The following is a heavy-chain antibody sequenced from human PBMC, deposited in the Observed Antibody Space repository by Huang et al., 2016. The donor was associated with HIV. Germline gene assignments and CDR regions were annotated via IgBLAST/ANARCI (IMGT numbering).Heavy chain of an antibody. V-gene: IGHV4-59*01. CDR1: GGSMSLYY. Sequence: QVQLQESGPGLVKPSETLSLTCTVSGGSMSLYYWRWIRQPPGTGLEGMWYIYYSGGTNYNPSRKSRVTISVDTSKNQFSLRLSSVTAADTAVYYCASASIAARRWFDPWGQGSLVTVSS. J-gene: IGHJ5*02. D-gene: IGHD6-6*01. CDR2: IYYSGGT. CDR3: ASASIAARRWFDP.